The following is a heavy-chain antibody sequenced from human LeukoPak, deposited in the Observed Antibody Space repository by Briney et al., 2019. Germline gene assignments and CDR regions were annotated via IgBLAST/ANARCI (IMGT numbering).Heavy chain of an antibody. J-gene: IGHJ6*03. CDR1: GFTFDDYA. Sequence: PGGSLRLSCAASGFTFDDYAMHWVRQPPGKGLEWVSLLSWDGGSSYYADSVKGRFTISRDNSKNSLFLQMNSLRAEDTALYYCARDLRSRFSKNFYYYMDVWGKGTTVTVSS. D-gene: IGHD3-3*01. CDR3: ARDLRSRFSKNFYYYMDV. V-gene: IGHV3-43D*03. CDR2: LSWDGGSS.